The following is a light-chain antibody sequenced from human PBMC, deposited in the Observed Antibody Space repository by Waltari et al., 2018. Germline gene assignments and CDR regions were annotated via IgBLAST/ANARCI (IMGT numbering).Light chain of an antibody. CDR3: QQYGSSILYT. CDR1: QSLTKRY. V-gene: IGKV3-20*01. Sequence: VLTQSPGTLSLSPGERATLSCRASQSLTKRYLAWYQQKPGQAPRLLIYCASSRAVGIPDRFSGSGSGTDFTLTISRLEPEDSAVYYCQQYGSSILYTFGQGTKLEIK. J-gene: IGKJ2*01. CDR2: CAS.